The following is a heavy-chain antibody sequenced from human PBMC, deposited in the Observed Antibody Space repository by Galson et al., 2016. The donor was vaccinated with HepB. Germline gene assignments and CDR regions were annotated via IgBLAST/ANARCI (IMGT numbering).Heavy chain of an antibody. V-gene: IGHV3-30*09. CDR2: ISYDGSNR. CDR3: ARDQGWEGSWFDP. J-gene: IGHJ5*02. D-gene: IGHD1-26*01. CDR1: GFTFSKYW. Sequence: SLRLSCAVSGFTFSKYWMSWVRQAPGKGLEWVALISYDGSNRYYGDPVRGRFAISRDTSKNTVYLQMNSLRPEDTAVYYCARDQGWEGSWFDPWGQGTLVTVSS.